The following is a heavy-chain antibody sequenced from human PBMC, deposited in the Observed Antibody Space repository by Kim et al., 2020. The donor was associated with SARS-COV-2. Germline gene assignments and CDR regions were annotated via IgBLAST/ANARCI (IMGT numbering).Heavy chain of an antibody. CDR3: ATLHSSGPTFDY. J-gene: IGHJ4*02. CDR2: IWYDGSNK. D-gene: IGHD6-19*01. CDR1: GFTFSSYG. V-gene: IGHV3-33*01. Sequence: GGSLRLSCAASGFTFSSYGMHWVRQAPGKGLEWVAVIWYDGSNKYYADSVKGRFTISRDNSKNTLYLQMNSLRAEDTAVYYCATLHSSGPTFDYWGQGTLVTVSS.